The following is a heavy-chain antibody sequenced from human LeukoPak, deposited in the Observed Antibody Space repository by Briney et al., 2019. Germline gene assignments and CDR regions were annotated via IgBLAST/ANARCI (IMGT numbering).Heavy chain of an antibody. CDR3: AKDIEALSSSWYYFDY. CDR2: ISGDGGRT. Sequence: PGGSLRLSRAASGFTFSSYALSWVRQAPGKGLEWVSAISGDGGRTYYADSVKGRFTISRDNSKRTLYLQMDSLRADDTAVYYCAKDIEALSSSWYYFDYWGQGTLVTVSS. J-gene: IGHJ4*02. CDR1: GFTFSSYA. V-gene: IGHV3-23*01. D-gene: IGHD6-13*01.